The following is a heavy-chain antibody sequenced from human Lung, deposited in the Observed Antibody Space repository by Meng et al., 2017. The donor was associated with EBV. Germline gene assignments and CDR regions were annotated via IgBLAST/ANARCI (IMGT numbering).Heavy chain of an antibody. Sequence: VQLQESGPGLVKPSETPSPPCTVSGGSSRSNSYYWSWIRQPPGKGLEWIGYIYYSGSTDYNPSLKSRVTISLDTAKNQFSLKLTSVTAADTAVYYCARDHYYGSGSFYFDFWGQGALVTVSS. J-gene: IGHJ4*02. CDR1: GGSSRSNSYY. V-gene: IGHV4-61*01. CDR2: IYYSGST. D-gene: IGHD3-10*01. CDR3: ARDHYYGSGSFYFDF.